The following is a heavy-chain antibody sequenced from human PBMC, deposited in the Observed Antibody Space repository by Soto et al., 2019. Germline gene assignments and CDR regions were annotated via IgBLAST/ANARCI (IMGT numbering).Heavy chain of an antibody. CDR1: GGSISSGGYY. CDR2: IYYSGST. V-gene: IGHV4-31*03. J-gene: IGHJ4*02. Sequence: QVQLQESGPGLVKPSQTLSLTCTVSGGSISSGGYYWSWIRQHPGKGLEWIGYIYYSGSTYYNPSLKSRVTIPVDTSKNQFSLKLSSVTAADTAVYYCARSRDPGIAVAGPLDYWGQGTLVTVSS. D-gene: IGHD6-19*01. CDR3: ARSRDPGIAVAGPLDY.